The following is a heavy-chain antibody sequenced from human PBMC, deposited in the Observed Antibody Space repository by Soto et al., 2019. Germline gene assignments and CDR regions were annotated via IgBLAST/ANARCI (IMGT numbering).Heavy chain of an antibody. CDR2: IYYSGST. CDR3: AASYCTNGVCYPRNYYYYMDV. Sequence: QVQLQESGPGLVKPSQTLSLTCTVSGGSISSGGYYWSWIRQPPGKGLEWIGYIYYSGSTYYNPSLKSRVTISVDTSKNQFSLKLSSVTAADTAVYYCAASYCTNGVCYPRNYYYYMDVWGKGTTVTVSS. CDR1: GGSISSGGYY. J-gene: IGHJ6*03. V-gene: IGHV4-31*03. D-gene: IGHD2-8*01.